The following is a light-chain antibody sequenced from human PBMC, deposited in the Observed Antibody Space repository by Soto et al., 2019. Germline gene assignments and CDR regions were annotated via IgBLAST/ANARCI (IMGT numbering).Light chain of an antibody. V-gene: IGLV2-8*01. CDR1: SSDIGAYDY. Sequence: QSALTQPASLSGSPGQSITISCTGTSSDIGAYDYISWYQQHPGKAPKLMIYEVSKRPSGVPDRFSGSKSGNTASLTVSGLQAEDEADYFCSSYAGSSHYVFGTGTKLTVL. J-gene: IGLJ1*01. CDR2: EVS. CDR3: SSYAGSSHYV.